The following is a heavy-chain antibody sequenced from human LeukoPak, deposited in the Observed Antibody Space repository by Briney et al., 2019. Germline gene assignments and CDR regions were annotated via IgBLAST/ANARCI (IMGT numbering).Heavy chain of an antibody. Sequence: SETLSLTCTASGGSISSSSDYWGWIRQAPGKGLEWIGSIYYHENTYYNSSLKSRVTISVDTSKNQFSLRLNSVTAADTAVYFCARRAYSAAYWKHFDYWGQGTLVTVSS. CDR2: IYYHENT. CDR1: GGSISSSSDY. D-gene: IGHD1-1*01. J-gene: IGHJ4*02. V-gene: IGHV4-39*01. CDR3: ARRAYSAAYWKHFDY.